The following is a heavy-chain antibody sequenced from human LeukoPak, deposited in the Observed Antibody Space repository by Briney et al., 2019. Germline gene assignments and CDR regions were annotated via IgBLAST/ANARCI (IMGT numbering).Heavy chain of an antibody. CDR2: IYYSGST. CDR1: GYSISSGYY. Sequence: SETLSLTCTVSGYSISSGYYWSWIRQPPGKGLEWIGYIYYSGSTNYNPSLKSRVTISVDTSKNQFSLKLSSVTAADTAAYYCARVEMATTYFDYWGQGTLVTVSS. V-gene: IGHV4-61*01. CDR3: ARVEMATTYFDY. J-gene: IGHJ4*02. D-gene: IGHD5-24*01.